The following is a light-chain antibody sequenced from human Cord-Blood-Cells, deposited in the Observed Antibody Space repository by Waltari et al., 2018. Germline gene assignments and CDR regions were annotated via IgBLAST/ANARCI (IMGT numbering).Light chain of an antibody. CDR2: SNN. Sequence: QSVLTQPPSASGTPGQRVTISCSGSSSNLGSTTVNWYQQLPGTAPKLLIYSNNQRPSGVPDRFSGSKSGTSASLAISGLQSEDEADYYCAAWDDSLNAWVFGGGTKLTVL. J-gene: IGLJ3*02. V-gene: IGLV1-44*01. CDR1: SSNLGSTT. CDR3: AAWDDSLNAWV.